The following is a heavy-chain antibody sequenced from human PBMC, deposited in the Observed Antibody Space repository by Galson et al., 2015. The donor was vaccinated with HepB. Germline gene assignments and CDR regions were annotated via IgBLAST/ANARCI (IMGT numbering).Heavy chain of an antibody. CDR2: ISTYNGNT. D-gene: IGHD1-26*01. J-gene: IGHJ4*02. CDR3: ARTGGYSGSFDY. Sequence: SVKVSCKASGYTFTNYVISWVRQAPGQGLEWMGWISTYNGNTNYAQKLQGRVTMTTDTSTSTAYMELRSLKSDDTAVYYCARTGGYSGSFDYWGQGTLVTVSS. V-gene: IGHV1-18*01. CDR1: GYTFTNYV.